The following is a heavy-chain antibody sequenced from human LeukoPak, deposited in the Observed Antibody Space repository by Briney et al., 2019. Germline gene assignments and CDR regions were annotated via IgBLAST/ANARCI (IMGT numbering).Heavy chain of an antibody. CDR2: FHPKDADM. CDR1: GYTVTEVA. J-gene: IGHJ6*04. D-gene: IGHD3-9*01. V-gene: IGHV1-24*01. CDR3: ATVQYTLLPGYLNQMEV. Sequence: ASVKVPCKVSGYTVTEVAIHWVRQTPGEGLEWMGGFHPKDADMIYAQRFQGRVTMTQDTSTDTVYMELSSLRSEDTAIYYCATVQYTLLPGYLNQMEVWGKGTTVTISS.